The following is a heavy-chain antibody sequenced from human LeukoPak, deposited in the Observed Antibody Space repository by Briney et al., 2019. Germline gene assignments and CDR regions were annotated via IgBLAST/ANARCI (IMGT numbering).Heavy chain of an antibody. V-gene: IGHV3-49*03. D-gene: IGHD5-24*01. J-gene: IGHJ4*02. Sequence: GGYLSLYCTSSGLGIGDYGVSWFRQAPGNGLEWVGLTRSKIYHGTTDYAASVNGRFTISRDDSKRVAYLQMNSLEIEDTAVYYWSREGHGYNYFDQWDQGTLVTVSS. CDR2: TRSKIYHGTT. CDR3: SREGHGYNYFDQ. CDR1: GLGIGDYG.